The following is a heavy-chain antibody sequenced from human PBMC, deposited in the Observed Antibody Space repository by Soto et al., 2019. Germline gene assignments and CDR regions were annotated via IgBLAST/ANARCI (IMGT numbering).Heavy chain of an antibody. J-gene: IGHJ6*02. CDR1: GGSFSGYY. D-gene: IGHD3-3*01. CDR2: INHSGST. V-gene: IGHV4-34*01. Sequence: PSETLSLTCAVYGGSFSGYYWSWIRQPPGKGLEWIGEINHSGSTNYNPSLKSRVTISVDTSKNQFPLKLSSVTAADTAVYYCARIDGPYYDFWSGYSEHDYGMDVWAQGTTVTVSS. CDR3: ARIDGPYYDFWSGYSEHDYGMDV.